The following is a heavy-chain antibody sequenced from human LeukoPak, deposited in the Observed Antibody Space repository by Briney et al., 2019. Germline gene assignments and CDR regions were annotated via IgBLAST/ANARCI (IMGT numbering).Heavy chain of an antibody. CDR3: ARDGLPLIAVACIYDY. J-gene: IGHJ4*02. V-gene: IGHV3-7*01. D-gene: IGHD6-19*01. CDR2: IKQDGSEK. CDR1: GFTFSSYW. Sequence: GSLRLSCAASGFTFSSYWMSWVRQAPGKGLEWVANIKQDGSEKYYVGSVKGRFTISRYNAKKSLYLQMNSLRAEDTAVYYCARDGLPLIAVACIYDYWGQGTLVTVSS.